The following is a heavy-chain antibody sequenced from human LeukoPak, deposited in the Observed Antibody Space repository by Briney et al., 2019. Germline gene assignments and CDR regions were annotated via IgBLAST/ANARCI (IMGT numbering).Heavy chain of an antibody. Sequence: SETLSLTCTVSGCSISSYYWSWIRQPPGKGLEWIGYIYYSGSTNYNPSLKSRVTISVDTSKNQFSLKLSSVTAADTAVYYCARDKGLHAFDIWGQGTMVTVSS. V-gene: IGHV4-59*01. D-gene: IGHD4-11*01. CDR2: IYYSGST. CDR3: ARDKGLHAFDI. J-gene: IGHJ3*02. CDR1: GCSISSYY.